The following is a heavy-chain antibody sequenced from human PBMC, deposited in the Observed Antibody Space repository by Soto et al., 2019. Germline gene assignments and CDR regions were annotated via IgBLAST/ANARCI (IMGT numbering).Heavy chain of an antibody. Sequence: GGSLRLSCAASGFPFINFAMNWVRQSPGEGLEWVSAISGSGGRTWYADSVRGRFTISRDNSKNTLYLRMNSLRVEDTAVYYCAKFGGSGTYFHFDYWGQGALVTVSS. J-gene: IGHJ4*02. D-gene: IGHD3-10*01. V-gene: IGHV3-23*01. CDR2: ISGSGGRT. CDR3: AKFGGSGTYFHFDY. CDR1: GFPFINFA.